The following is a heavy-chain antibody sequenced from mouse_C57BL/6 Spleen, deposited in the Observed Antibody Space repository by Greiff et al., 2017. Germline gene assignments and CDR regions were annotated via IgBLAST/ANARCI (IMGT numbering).Heavy chain of an antibody. CDR1: GYTFTDYE. Sequence: QVQLKESGAELVRPGASVTLSCKASGYTFTDYEMHWVKQTPVHGLEWIGAIDPETGGTDYNQKFKGKAILTADKSSSTAYMELRSLTSEDSAVYYCTRNDGLMDYWGQGTSVTVSS. CDR3: TRNDGLMDY. V-gene: IGHV1-15*01. D-gene: IGHD2-3*01. J-gene: IGHJ4*01. CDR2: IDPETGGT.